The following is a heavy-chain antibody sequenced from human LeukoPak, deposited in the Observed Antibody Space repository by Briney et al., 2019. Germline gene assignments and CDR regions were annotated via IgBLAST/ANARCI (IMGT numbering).Heavy chain of an antibody. CDR2: ISGSGGST. D-gene: IGHD4-17*01. Sequence: GGSLRLSCAASGFIFSNAWMSWVRQAPGKGLEWVSAISGSGGSTYYADSVKGRFTISRDNSKNTLYLQMNSLRAEDTAVYYCAKDSPNSNYYGDSTDDAFDIWGQGTMVTVSS. CDR3: AKDSPNSNYYGDSTDDAFDI. J-gene: IGHJ3*02. CDR1: GFIFSNAW. V-gene: IGHV3-23*01.